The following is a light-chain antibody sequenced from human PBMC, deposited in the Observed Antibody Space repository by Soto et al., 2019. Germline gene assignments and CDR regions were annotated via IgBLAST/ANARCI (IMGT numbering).Light chain of an antibody. CDR3: QQFPPWT. Sequence: EIVLTQSPGILSLSPGERATLSCRASQSVSNSYLAWYQQKPGQAPRLLMYAASNRATGIPDRFSGSGSGTDFTLTIIRLEPEDFAVYYCQQFPPWTFGQGTKVEIK. J-gene: IGKJ1*01. CDR2: AAS. CDR1: QSVSNSY. V-gene: IGKV3-20*01.